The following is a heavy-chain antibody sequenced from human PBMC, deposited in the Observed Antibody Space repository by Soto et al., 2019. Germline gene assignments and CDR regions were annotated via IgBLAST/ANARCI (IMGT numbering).Heavy chain of an antibody. D-gene: IGHD2-15*01. CDR3: AKDKGSRALTAFDS. V-gene: IGHV3-9*01. CDR2: ISWNSGSI. CDR1: GFTFDDYA. J-gene: IGHJ3*02. Sequence: EVQLVESGGGLVQPGRSLRLSCAASGFTFDDYAMHWVRQAPGKGLEWVSGISWNSGSIGYADSVKGRFTISRDNAKNSLYLQMNSLRAEDTALYYCAKDKGSRALTAFDSWVQGTMVTVSS.